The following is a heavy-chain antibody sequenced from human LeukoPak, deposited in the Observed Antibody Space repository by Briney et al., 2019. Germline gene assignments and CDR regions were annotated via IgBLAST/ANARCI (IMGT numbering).Heavy chain of an antibody. CDR2: VHQGGST. V-gene: IGHV4-34*01. Sequence: SETLSLTCVVNGGSLSGFYWNWIRQPPGKGLEWIGDVHQGGSTNYNPSLESRVTISLDTSKNVVSLKLTSVTAADTAFYYCARSAYDYVWGTLGYWGQGTLVTVSS. CDR3: ARSAYDYVWGTLGY. D-gene: IGHD3-16*01. CDR1: GGSLSGFY. J-gene: IGHJ4*02.